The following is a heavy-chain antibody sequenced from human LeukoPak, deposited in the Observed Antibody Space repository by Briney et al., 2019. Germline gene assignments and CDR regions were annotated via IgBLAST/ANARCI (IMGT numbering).Heavy chain of an antibody. J-gene: IGHJ4*02. D-gene: IGHD2-21*02. CDR2: ISGNGGSA. V-gene: IGHV3-23*01. CDR1: GFTFSTYA. CDR3: AKADLIVVVTFFDY. Sequence: GGSLRLSCAASGFTFSTYALSWVRQAPGKGLEGVSAISGNGGSASYADSVKGRFTISRDNSKNTLYLQMNRLRAEDTAVYYCAKADLIVVVTFFDYWGQGTLVTVSS.